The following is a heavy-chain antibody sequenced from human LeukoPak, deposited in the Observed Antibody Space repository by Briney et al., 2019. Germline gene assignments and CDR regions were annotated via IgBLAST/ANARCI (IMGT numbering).Heavy chain of an antibody. V-gene: IGHV3-21*01. CDR3: AKEGYSRGYYSYYYMDV. CDR1: GFTFSSYS. J-gene: IGHJ6*03. Sequence: GGSLRLSCGVSGFTFSSYSMCWVRQAPGKGLEWVSFISSSSSYIYYADSVKGRFTISRDNSKNTLYVQMNSLRAEDTAVYYCAKEGYSRGYYSYYYMDVWGKGTTVTVSS. D-gene: IGHD6-13*01. CDR2: ISSSSSYI.